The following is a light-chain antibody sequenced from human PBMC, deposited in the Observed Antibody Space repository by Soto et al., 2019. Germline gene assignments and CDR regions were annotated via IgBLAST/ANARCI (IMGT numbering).Light chain of an antibody. CDR1: QSISNW. J-gene: IGKJ1*01. CDR2: DAS. Sequence: DIQMTQSPSTLSASVGDRVTITCRASQSISNWLAWYQQKPGKAPNLLIYDASSLQSGVPSRFSGSGSGTEFTLTISRLQPVDFATYYCQQYDSYGTFGQGTKLEIK. V-gene: IGKV1-5*01. CDR3: QQYDSYGT.